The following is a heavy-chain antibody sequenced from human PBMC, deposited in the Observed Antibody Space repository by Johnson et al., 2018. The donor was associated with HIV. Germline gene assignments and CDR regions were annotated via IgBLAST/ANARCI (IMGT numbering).Heavy chain of an antibody. V-gene: IGHV3-53*01. D-gene: IGHD1-26*01. J-gene: IGHJ3*01. Sequence: MQLVESGGGVVQPGRSLRLSCVASGLIDSRNYMGWVRQPPGKGLEWVAIIHRGGSTSYTDSVKGRFTISRDNSKNTLYLQMKSLRAEDTALYYCARGAPSGNYYVDAFDLWGQGTMVIVSS. CDR3: ARGAPSGNYYVDAFDL. CDR2: IHRGGST. CDR1: GLIDSRNY.